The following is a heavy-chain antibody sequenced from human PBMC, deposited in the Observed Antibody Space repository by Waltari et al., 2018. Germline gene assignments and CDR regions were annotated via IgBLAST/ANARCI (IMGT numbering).Heavy chain of an antibody. CDR2: VDPEDGET. CDR1: GYTCTDHY. J-gene: IGHJ5*02. V-gene: IGHV1-69-2*01. Sequence: EVQLVQSGAEVKKPGATVKISCKTSGYTCTDHYMNWVQQAPGKGLEWMGRVDPEDGETIYAEKFQGRVTITAHTSTDTAYMELTSLRSEDTAVYYCATSPLRFLEWVNWFDPWGQGTLVTVSS. CDR3: ATSPLRFLEWVNWFDP. D-gene: IGHD3-3*01.